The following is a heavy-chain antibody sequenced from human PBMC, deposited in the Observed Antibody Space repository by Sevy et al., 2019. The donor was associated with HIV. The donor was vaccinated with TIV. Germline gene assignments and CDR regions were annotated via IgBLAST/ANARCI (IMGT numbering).Heavy chain of an antibody. D-gene: IGHD3-22*01. J-gene: IGHJ4*02. Sequence: GGSLRLSCAGSGFTFSDAAIHWVRQASGKGLEWLGRIRGKANNYATAYAASVKVRFSISRNDLKDTAYLQMNSLRTEDAAMYYCSIYYDIRAFDSWGQGTQVTVSS. CDR3: SIYYDIRAFDS. V-gene: IGHV3-73*01. CDR2: IRGKANNYAT. CDR1: GFTFSDAA.